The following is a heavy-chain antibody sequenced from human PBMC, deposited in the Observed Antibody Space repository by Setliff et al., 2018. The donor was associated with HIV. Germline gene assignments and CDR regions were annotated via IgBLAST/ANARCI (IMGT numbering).Heavy chain of an antibody. CDR1: GYSISSGYY. CDR3: ATDGGSSWPFDF. J-gene: IGHJ4*02. CDR2: IYYSGST. V-gene: IGHV4-61*10. D-gene: IGHD6-13*01. Sequence: TSETLSLTCAVSGYSISSGYYWGWIRQPAGKGLEWIGYIYYSGSTNYNPSLKSRVTISVDTSKNQFSLKLSSVTAADTAVYYCATDGGSSWPFDFWGQGTLVTVSS.